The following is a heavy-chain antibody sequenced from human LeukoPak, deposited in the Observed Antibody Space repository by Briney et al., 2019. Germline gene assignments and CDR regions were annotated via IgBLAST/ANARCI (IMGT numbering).Heavy chain of an antibody. CDR2: IGVYNGNT. D-gene: IGHD3-3*01. CDR3: ARDLPSRVAYAFDI. CDR1: GYTFTSSG. J-gene: IGHJ3*02. Sequence: ASVKVSCKASGYTFTSSGISWVRQAPGQGLEWMGWIGVYNGNTNYAQSLQGRLTMTTDTSTSTAYMELRSLRAEDTAVYYCARDLPSRVAYAFDIWGQGTMLTVSS. V-gene: IGHV1-18*01.